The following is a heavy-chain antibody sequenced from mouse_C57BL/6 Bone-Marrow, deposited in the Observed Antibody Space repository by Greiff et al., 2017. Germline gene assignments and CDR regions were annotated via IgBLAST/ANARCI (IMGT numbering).Heavy chain of an antibody. CDR2: ISSGSSTI. J-gene: IGHJ2*01. Sequence: EVQLVESGGGLVKPGGSLKLSCAASGFTFSDYGMHWVRQAPEKGLEWVAYISSGSSTIYYADTVKGRFTISRDNAKNTLFLQMTSLRSEDTAMYYCASLYYDYDEDGFDYWGQGTTLTVSS. CDR1: GFTFSDYG. V-gene: IGHV5-17*01. D-gene: IGHD2-4*01. CDR3: ASLYYDYDEDGFDY.